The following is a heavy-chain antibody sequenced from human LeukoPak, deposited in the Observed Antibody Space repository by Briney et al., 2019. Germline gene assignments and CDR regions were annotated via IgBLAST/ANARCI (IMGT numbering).Heavy chain of an antibody. CDR1: GGSISSSSYY. V-gene: IGHV4-39*07. J-gene: IGHJ4*02. Sequence: AETLSLTCTVSGGSISSSSYYWGWILQRPGKGLEWIGSIYYSGSTYYNPSLKSRVTISVDTSKNHFSLKPSSVPAADTAVYYCARSPYDSSGYYPFDYWGQGTLVTVSS. CDR3: ARSPYDSSGYYPFDY. CDR2: IYYSGST. D-gene: IGHD3-22*01.